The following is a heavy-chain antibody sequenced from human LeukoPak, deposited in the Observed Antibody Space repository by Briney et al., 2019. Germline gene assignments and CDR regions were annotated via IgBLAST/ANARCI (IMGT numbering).Heavy chain of an antibody. CDR3: ARYFYYGSGSYRLYNWFDP. Sequence: PSETLSLTCTVSGGSITNYWSWIRQPPGKGLEWIGSIYYSGSTNYNPSLKSRVTISVDTSKNQFSLKLSSVTAADTAVYYCARYFYYGSGSYRLYNWFDPWGQGTLVTVSS. CDR2: IYYSGST. D-gene: IGHD3-10*01. CDR1: GGSITNY. V-gene: IGHV4-59*12. J-gene: IGHJ5*02.